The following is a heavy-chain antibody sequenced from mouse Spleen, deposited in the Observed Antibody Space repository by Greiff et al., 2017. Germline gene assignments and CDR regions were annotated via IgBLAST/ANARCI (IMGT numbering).Heavy chain of an antibody. CDR2: IFPGSGNT. CDR3: ARSYYGRGYAMDY. V-gene: IGHV1-66*01. J-gene: IGHJ4*01. Sequence: VQLQQSGPELVKPGASVKISCKASGYSFTSYYIHWVKQRPGQGLEWIGWIFPGSGNTKYNEKFKGKATLTADTSSSTAYMQLSSLTSEDSAVYFCARSYYGRGYAMDYWGQGTSVTVSS. CDR1: GYSFTSYY. D-gene: IGHD1-1*01.